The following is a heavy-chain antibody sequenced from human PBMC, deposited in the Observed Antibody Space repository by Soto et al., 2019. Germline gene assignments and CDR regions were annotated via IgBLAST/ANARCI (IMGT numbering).Heavy chain of an antibody. CDR1: GFTFSNAW. CDR3: TTEVRGFWSGYGTMDV. J-gene: IGHJ6*02. CDR2: IKSKTDGGTT. D-gene: IGHD3-3*01. V-gene: IGHV3-15*01. Sequence: PGGSLRLSCAASGFTFSNAWVSWVRQAPGKGLEWVGRIKSKTDGGTTDYAAPVKGRFTISRDDSKNTLYLQMNSLKTEDTAVYYCTTEVRGFWSGYGTMDVWGQGTTVTVSS.